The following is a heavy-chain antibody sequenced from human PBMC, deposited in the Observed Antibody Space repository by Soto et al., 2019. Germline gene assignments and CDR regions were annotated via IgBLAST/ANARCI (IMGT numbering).Heavy chain of an antibody. Sequence: EVQLVESGGGLVQPGGSLRLSCAASGFTFSSYWMHWVRQAPGKGLVWVSRINSDGSSTSYADSVKGRFTISRDNAKNTRYLQMNGLRGEGRDVDYCARAGGGVRRLYWYFDLWGRGTLVTVSS. CDR2: INSDGSST. D-gene: IGHD1-26*01. V-gene: IGHV3-74*01. CDR1: GFTFSSYW. J-gene: IGHJ2*01. CDR3: ARAGGGVRRLYWYFDL.